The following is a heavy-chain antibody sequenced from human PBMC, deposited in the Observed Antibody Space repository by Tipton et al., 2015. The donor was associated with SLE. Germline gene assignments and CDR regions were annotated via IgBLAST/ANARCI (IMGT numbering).Heavy chain of an antibody. CDR2: IYRTGTP. V-gene: IGHV4-39*01. J-gene: IGHJ6*02. Sequence: CSLSGGSVSSSFDYWGWIRQPPGKGLEWIGNIYRTGTPFYNPSLKSRLTISVDPSRNQFSLKLNSVTAADTALYYCARHLLEQWLNRHGMDVWGQGTTVTVSS. CDR1: GGSVSSSFDY. CDR3: ARHLLEQWLNRHGMDV. D-gene: IGHD6-19*01.